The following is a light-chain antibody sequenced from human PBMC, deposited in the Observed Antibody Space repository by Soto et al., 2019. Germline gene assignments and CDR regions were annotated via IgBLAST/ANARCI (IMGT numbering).Light chain of an antibody. J-gene: IGLJ1*01. CDR2: DVT. CDR3: SSYTTSSTLYV. V-gene: IGLV2-14*03. CDR1: SSDVGAYNY. Sequence: LTQPATVSGPPGQSITISCTGTSSDVGAYNYVSWYQQYPGKAPKYIIYDVTNRPSGVSYRFSGSKSGNTASLTISGLQAEDEADYYCSSYTTSSTLYVFGTGTKVTVL.